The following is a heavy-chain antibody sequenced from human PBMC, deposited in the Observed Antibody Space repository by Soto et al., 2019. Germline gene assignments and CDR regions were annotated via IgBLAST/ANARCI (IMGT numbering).Heavy chain of an antibody. CDR1: GFTFRSSA. CDR3: ATGAYCSGGSCSDYYYYYYGMDL. Sequence: SVKVSCKTSGFTFRSSAVQWVRQARGQRLEWIGWLVVGTGNTNYAQKFQQRVTISSDRSTNTVSMELSSLTSEDTAVYYCATGAYCSGGSCSDYYYYYYGMDLWGQGTTVTVS. J-gene: IGHJ6*02. V-gene: IGHV1-58*01. D-gene: IGHD2-15*01. CDR2: LVVGTGNT.